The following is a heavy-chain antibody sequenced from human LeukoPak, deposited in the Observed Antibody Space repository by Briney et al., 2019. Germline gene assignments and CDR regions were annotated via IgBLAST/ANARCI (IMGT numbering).Heavy chain of an antibody. CDR3: AKGRACSSTSCYHYYYYYMDV. V-gene: IGHV1-8*01. CDR2: LILNSGNT. D-gene: IGHD2-2*01. J-gene: IGHJ6*03. Sequence: ASVKDSCKAYGYTFTSYDINWVRQATGQGLERMGRLILNSGNTGYAQKFQGRVTMTRNTSISTAYMELSSLRSEDTAVYYCAKGRACSSTSCYHYYYYYMDVWGKGTTVTVSS. CDR1: GYTFTSYD.